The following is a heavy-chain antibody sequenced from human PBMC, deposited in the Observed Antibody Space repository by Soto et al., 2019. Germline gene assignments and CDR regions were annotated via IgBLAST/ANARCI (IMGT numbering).Heavy chain of an antibody. D-gene: IGHD2-2*02. V-gene: IGHV1-3*01. J-gene: IGHJ4*02. CDR2: INAGSGNT. CDR3: AKSQDPPPHCTRTSCYTHFDY. Sequence: EASVKVSCKASGYTFTTYTIHWVRQAPGQRLEWMGRINAGSGNTEYSQKFQGRVTITRDTSASTAYMELSSLRSEDTAVYYCAKSQDPPPHCTRTSCYTHFDYWGQGTLVTVSS. CDR1: GYTFTTYT.